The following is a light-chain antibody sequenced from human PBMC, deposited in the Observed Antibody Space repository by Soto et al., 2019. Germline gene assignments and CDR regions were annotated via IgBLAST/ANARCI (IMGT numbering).Light chain of an antibody. CDR1: QSVSSN. Sequence: EIVMTQSPATLSVSPGERATLSCRASQSVSSNLAWYQQKRGQAPRLLIYGASSRATGIPDRFSGSGSGTDFTLTISRLEPEDFSVYYCHQYGTAPLTFGPGTKVD. CDR3: HQYGTAPLT. J-gene: IGKJ3*01. V-gene: IGKV3-20*01. CDR2: GAS.